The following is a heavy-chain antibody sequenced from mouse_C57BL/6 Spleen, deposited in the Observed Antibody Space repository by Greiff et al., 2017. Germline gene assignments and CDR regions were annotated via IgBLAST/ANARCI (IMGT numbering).Heavy chain of an antibody. J-gene: IGHJ2*01. V-gene: IGHV5-6*02. CDR3: ARHDGNLPHFDY. Sequence: EVKLVESGGDLVKPGGSLKLSCAASGFTFSSYGMSWVRQTPDKRLEWVATISSGGSYTYYPDSVKGRFTISRDNAKNTLYLQMSSLKSEDTAMYYCARHDGNLPHFDYWGQGTTLTVSS. D-gene: IGHD2-1*01. CDR2: ISSGGSYT. CDR1: GFTFSSYG.